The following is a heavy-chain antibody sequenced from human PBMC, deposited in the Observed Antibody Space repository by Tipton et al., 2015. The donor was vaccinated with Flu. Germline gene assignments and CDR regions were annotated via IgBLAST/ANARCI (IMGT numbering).Heavy chain of an antibody. CDR2: ISTSGGTK. Sequence: LSLTCAASGFTFGSSDMNWVRQTLGKGLEWIAYISTSGGTKYIADSVRGRFTVSRDNAKNSLYLQMNSLRAEDTGVYYCARERRSADNSGWEGWFDPWGQGTLVTVSS. J-gene: IGHJ5*02. CDR1: GFTFGSSD. D-gene: IGHD6-19*01. V-gene: IGHV3-48*03. CDR3: ARERRSADNSGWEGWFDP.